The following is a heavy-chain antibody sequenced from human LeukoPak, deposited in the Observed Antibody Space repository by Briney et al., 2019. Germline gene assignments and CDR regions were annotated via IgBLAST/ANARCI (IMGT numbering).Heavy chain of an antibody. D-gene: IGHD2-2*02. Sequence: SETLSLTCTVSGGSISRFLWSWVRQPPGKGREWIGYINYSGTTNYNPSLRGGVTISVHPSKNPFSLKLSSVPAADTAVYYCARQSCSRSSCYNFDYCGQGTLVTVSS. CDR2: INYSGTT. V-gene: IGHV4-59*08. CDR1: GGSISRFL. J-gene: IGHJ4*02. CDR3: ARQSCSRSSCYNFDY.